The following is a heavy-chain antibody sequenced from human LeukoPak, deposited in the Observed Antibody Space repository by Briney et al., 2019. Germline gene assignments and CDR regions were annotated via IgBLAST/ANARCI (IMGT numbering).Heavy chain of an antibody. Sequence: GGSLRLSCAASGFTFSSYSMNWVRQAPGKGLEWVSSISSSSSYIYYADSVKGRFTISRDNAKNSLYLQMNSLRAEDTAAYYCARIWSYYYMDVWGKGTTVTVSS. CDR1: GFTFSSYS. V-gene: IGHV3-21*01. CDR2: ISSSSSYI. CDR3: ARIWSYYYMDV. J-gene: IGHJ6*03. D-gene: IGHD2-8*02.